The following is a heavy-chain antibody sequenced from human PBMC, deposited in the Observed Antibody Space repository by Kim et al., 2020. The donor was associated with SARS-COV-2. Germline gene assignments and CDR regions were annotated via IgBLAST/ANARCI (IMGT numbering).Heavy chain of an antibody. CDR2: INPNSGGT. CDR3: AGDRGLSGVVTPYYYYYGMDV. D-gene: IGHD3-3*01. V-gene: IGHV1-2*02. J-gene: IGHJ6*02. CDR1: GYSFTAYN. Sequence: ASVKVSCKASGYSFTAYNMHWVRQAPGQGLEWMGWINPNSGGTNYAQKFQGRVTMTRDTSISTAYMELNRLISDDTAVYYCAGDRGLSGVVTPYYYYYGMDVWGQGTTVTVSS.